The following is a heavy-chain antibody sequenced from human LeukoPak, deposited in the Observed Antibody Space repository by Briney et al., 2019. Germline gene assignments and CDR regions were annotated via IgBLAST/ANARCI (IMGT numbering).Heavy chain of an antibody. J-gene: IGHJ4*02. CDR3: AKSITSSAYSSANY. Sequence: PGRSLRLSCAASGFTFSSYGMHWVRQAPGKGLEWVAFISYDGSQTYYAESVKGRFTISRDNAKNSLYLQMNSLRAEDTAVYYCAKSITSSAYSSANYWGQGTLVTVSS. CDR1: GFTFSSYG. CDR2: ISYDGSQT. V-gene: IGHV3-30*18. D-gene: IGHD3-16*01.